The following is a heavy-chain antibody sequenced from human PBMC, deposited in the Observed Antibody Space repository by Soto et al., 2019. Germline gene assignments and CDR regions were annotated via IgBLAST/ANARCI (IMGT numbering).Heavy chain of an antibody. CDR1: GFTFSNAW. CDR2: IKSKTDGGTT. Sequence: GGSLRLSCAASGFTFSNAWMNWVRQAPGKGLEWVGRIKSKTDGGTTDYAASVKGRFTISRDDSKNTLYLQMNSLKTEDTAVYYCTSMIFGVVIPGGYYYGMDVWGQGTTVTVSS. CDR3: TSMIFGVVIPGGYYYGMDV. D-gene: IGHD3-3*01. V-gene: IGHV3-15*07. J-gene: IGHJ6*02.